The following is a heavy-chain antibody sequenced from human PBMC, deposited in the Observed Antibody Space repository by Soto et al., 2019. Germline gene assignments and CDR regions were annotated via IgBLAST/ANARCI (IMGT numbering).Heavy chain of an antibody. J-gene: IGHJ4*02. V-gene: IGHV3-53*01. CDR1: GFTVSSNY. Sequence: PGGSLRLSCVASGFTVSSNYMSWVRQAPGKGLECVSVIYSGGSTYYADSVKGLFTISRDNSKNTLYLQMNSLRAEDTAVYYCAREVAGTDYWGQGTLVTVSS. CDR2: IYSGGST. CDR3: AREVAGTDY. D-gene: IGHD6-19*01.